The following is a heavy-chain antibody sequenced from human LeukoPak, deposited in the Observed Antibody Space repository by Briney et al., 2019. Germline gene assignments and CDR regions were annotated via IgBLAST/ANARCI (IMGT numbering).Heavy chain of an antibody. J-gene: IGHJ3*02. CDR1: GGSISSSSYY. V-gene: IGHV4-39*07. D-gene: IGHD3-22*01. CDR3: ARVTAVVVITLADAFDI. CDR2: IYYSGST. Sequence: SETLSLTCTVSGGSISSSSYYWGWIRRPPGKGLEWIGSIYYSGSTYYNPSLKSRVTISVDTSKNQFSLKLSSVTAADTAVYYCARVTAVVVITLADAFDIWGQGTMVTVSS.